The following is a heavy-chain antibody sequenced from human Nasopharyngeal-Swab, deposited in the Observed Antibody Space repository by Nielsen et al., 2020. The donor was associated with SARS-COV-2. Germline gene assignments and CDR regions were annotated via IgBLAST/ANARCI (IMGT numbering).Heavy chain of an antibody. Sequence: GGSLRLSCAASGFTFSSYSMNWVRQAPGKGLEWVSSISSSSSYIYYADSVKGRFTISRDNAKNSLYLQMNSLRAEDTAVYYCARAPQTTYYYDSSGYSYHFDYWGHGTLVTVSS. CDR3: ARAPQTTYYYDSSGYSYHFDY. V-gene: IGHV3-21*01. CDR2: ISSSSSYI. CDR1: GFTFSSYS. J-gene: IGHJ4*01. D-gene: IGHD3-22*01.